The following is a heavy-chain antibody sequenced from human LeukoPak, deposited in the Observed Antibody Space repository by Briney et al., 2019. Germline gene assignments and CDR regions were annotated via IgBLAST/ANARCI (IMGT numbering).Heavy chain of an antibody. CDR2: IYYSGST. CDR1: GGSISSSRYY. CDR3: ARSVEGYCRGGSCYYYSYYMDV. D-gene: IGHD2-15*01. J-gene: IGHJ6*03. Sequence: SETLSLTCTVSGGSISSSRYYWGWIRQPPGKGLEWIGSIYYSGSTYYNPSLKSRVTISVDTSKNQFSLKLSSVTAADTAVYYCARSVEGYCRGGSCYYYSYYMDVWGKGTTVTVSS. V-gene: IGHV4-39*07.